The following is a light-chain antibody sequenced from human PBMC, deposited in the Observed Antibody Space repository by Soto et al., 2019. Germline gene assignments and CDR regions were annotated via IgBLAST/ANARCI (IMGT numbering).Light chain of an antibody. CDR3: SSFTRSSSYV. V-gene: IGLV2-14*03. CDR1: SSDVGSYKS. Sequence: QSALAQPASVSGSPGQSIAISCTGTSSDVGSYKSVSWYQQYPGKAPTLMIHDVSDRPSGVSNRFSGSKSGNTASLTISGLQAEEEADYYCSSFTRSSSYVVGSGIKITVL. CDR2: DVS. J-gene: IGLJ1*01.